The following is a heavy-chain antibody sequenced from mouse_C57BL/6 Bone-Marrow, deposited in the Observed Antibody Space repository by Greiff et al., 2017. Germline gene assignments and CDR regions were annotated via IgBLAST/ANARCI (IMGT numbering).Heavy chain of an antibody. Sequence: EVKLMESEGGLVQPGSSMKLSCTASGFTFSDYYMAWVRQVPEKGLEWVANINYDGSSTYYLDSLKSRFIISRDNAKTILYLQMSSLKSEDTATYYCARDEDGYAVAYWGQGTLVTVSA. V-gene: IGHV5-16*01. D-gene: IGHD2-2*01. CDR1: GFTFSDYY. J-gene: IGHJ3*01. CDR3: ARDEDGYAVAY. CDR2: INYDGSST.